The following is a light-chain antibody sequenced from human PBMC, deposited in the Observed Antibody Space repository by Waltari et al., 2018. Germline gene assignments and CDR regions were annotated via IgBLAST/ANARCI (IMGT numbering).Light chain of an antibody. V-gene: IGKV1-9*01. Sequence: DIQLTQSPSLLSASVGDRVTITCRASQGISSYLAWYQQRPGKAPKIMIYSASTLESGVPSRFSGSGSGTEFTLTISSLQPEDFATYYCQQFSSYPYTFGQGTKLEFK. CDR2: SAS. J-gene: IGKJ2*01. CDR1: QGISSY. CDR3: QQFSSYPYT.